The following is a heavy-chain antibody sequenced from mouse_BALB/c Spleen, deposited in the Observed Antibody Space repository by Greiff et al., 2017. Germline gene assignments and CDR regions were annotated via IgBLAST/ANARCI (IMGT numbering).Heavy chain of an antibody. J-gene: IGHJ3*01. CDR2: IRNKANGYTT. D-gene: IGHD1-1*01. CDR3: ARDDLPITTGGFAY. V-gene: IGHV7-3*02. CDR1: GFTFTDYY. Sequence: VQLKESGGGLVQPGGSLRLSCATSGFTFTDYYMSWVRQPPGKALEWLGFIRNKANGYTTEYSASVKGRFTISRDNSQSILYLQMNTLRAEDSATYYCARDDLPITTGGFAYWGQGTLVTVSA.